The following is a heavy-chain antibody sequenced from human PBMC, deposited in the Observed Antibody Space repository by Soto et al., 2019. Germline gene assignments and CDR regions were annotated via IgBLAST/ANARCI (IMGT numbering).Heavy chain of an antibody. D-gene: IGHD6-6*01. CDR3: ARAPAGSSQPYFVDY. CDR1: GFTFSSYS. J-gene: IGHJ4*02. Sequence: GGSLRLSCAASGFTFSSYSMNWVRQAPGKGLEWVSSISSSSSYIYYADSVKGRFTISRDNAKNSLYLQMNSLRAEDTAVYYCARAPAGSSQPYFVDYWGQGTLVTVSS. CDR2: ISSSSSYI. V-gene: IGHV3-21*01.